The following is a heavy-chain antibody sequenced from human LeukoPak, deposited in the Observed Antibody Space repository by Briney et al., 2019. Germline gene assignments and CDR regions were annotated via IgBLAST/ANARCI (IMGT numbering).Heavy chain of an antibody. CDR2: INHSGST. Sequence: SQTLSLTRAVDGVAFSGDYCGWICRPPGGGLEWIGEINHSGSTNYNPSLKSRVTMSVDTSKNQFSLKLSSVTAADTAVYYCARGIDGYSYGYYGYWGQGTLVTVSS. CDR1: GVAFSGDY. CDR3: ARGIDGYSYGYYGY. D-gene: IGHD5-18*01. V-gene: IGHV4-34*01. J-gene: IGHJ4*02.